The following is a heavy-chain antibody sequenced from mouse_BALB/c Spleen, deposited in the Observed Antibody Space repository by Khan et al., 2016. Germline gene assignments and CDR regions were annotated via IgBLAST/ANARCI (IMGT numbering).Heavy chain of an antibody. CDR1: GFTFSSYA. V-gene: IGHV5-6-5*01. CDR3: ASKVYYFDY. CDR2: IRSGGSS. J-gene: IGHJ2*01. Sequence: EVELVESGGGLVKPGGFLKLSCAASGFTFSSYAMSWVRQPPVKRLEWVASIRSGGSSIYPAILKDRFTISSDNARNLMYLKMSRLQYEHTAMSDYASKVYYFDYWGQCTTLTVSS.